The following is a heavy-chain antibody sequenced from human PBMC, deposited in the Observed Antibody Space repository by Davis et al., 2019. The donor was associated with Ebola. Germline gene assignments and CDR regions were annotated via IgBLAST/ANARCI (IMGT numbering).Heavy chain of an antibody. V-gene: IGHV1-2*06. Sequence: ASVKVSCKASGYTFTGYYMHWVRQAPGQGLEWMGRINPNSGGTNYAQKFQGRVTMTRDTSTSTVYMELSSLRSEDTAVYYCARVHWITRAFDIWGQGTMVTVSS. D-gene: IGHD1-1*01. CDR2: INPNSGGT. J-gene: IGHJ3*02. CDR3: ARVHWITRAFDI. CDR1: GYTFTGYY.